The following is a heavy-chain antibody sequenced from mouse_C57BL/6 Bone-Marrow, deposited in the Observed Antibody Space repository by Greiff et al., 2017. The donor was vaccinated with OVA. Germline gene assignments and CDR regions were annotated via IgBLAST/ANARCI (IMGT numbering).Heavy chain of an antibody. CDR2: ISYSGST. D-gene: IGHD1-1*01. J-gene: IGHJ1*03. CDR3: ARRLYYGSSYWYFDV. Sequence: EVKLMESGPGLAKPSQTLSLTCSVTGYSITSDYWNWIRKFPGNKLEYMGYISYSGSTYYNPSPNSRISITRDTSKNQYYLQLNSVTTEDTATYYCARRLYYGSSYWYFDVWGTGTTVTVSS. V-gene: IGHV3-8*01. CDR1: GYSITSDY.